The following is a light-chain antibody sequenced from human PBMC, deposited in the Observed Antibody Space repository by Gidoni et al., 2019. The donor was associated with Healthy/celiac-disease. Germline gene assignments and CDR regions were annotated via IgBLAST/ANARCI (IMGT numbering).Light chain of an antibody. CDR3: QQSNNWPPWT. CDR1: QSVSSN. CDR2: GAS. J-gene: IGKJ1*01. Sequence: EIVMTQSPATLSVAPGERATLSCRASQSVSSNLAWYQQKPGQAPRLLIYGASNRATCIPARFSGSGSWTEFTLTISILQSEAFAVYYCQQSNNWPPWTFGQGPKVEIK. V-gene: IGKV3-15*01.